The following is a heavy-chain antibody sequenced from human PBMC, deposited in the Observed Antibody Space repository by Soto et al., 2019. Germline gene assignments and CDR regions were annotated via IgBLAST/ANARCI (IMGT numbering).Heavy chain of an antibody. J-gene: IGHJ4*02. CDR3: AREVVRPYFDY. Sequence: VGSLRLSCAASGFTFRSYAMSWVRQAPGKGLEWVSATTDNGRTTYYADSVKGRFTISRDNSKNTLSLQMNSLSAEDTAVYYCAREVVRPYFDYWGQGISVTVSS. CDR1: GFTFRSYA. V-gene: IGHV3-23*01. D-gene: IGHD2-2*01. CDR2: TTDNGRTT.